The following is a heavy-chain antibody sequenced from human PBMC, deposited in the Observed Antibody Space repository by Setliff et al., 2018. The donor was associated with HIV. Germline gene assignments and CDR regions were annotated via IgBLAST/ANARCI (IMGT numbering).Heavy chain of an antibody. CDR1: GYTFTSYY. V-gene: IGHV1-46*01. D-gene: IGHD3-10*01. J-gene: IGHJ3*02. CDR2: INPSGGST. Sequence: ASVKVSCKASGYTFTSYYIHWVRQAPGQGLEWMGIINPSGGSTNYAQKFQDRVTMTRDTSTTTVYMDLRSLRSEDTAVYCCVRARGRLSDFDIWGQGTMVTVSS. CDR3: VRARGRLSDFDI.